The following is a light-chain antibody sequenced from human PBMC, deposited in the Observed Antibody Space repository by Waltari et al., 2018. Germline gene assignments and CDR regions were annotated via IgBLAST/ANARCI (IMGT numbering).Light chain of an antibody. CDR3: QTWGTGVHVV. J-gene: IGLJ2*01. V-gene: IGLV4-69*01. CDR1: SGHSNYA. CDR2: VHSGVTQ. Sequence: QVVLTQSPSASASRGASVKLTCTLSSGHSNYAIAWPQQQPGKGPRFLMKVHSGVTQFKGDGIPDRFTGSSSGSERYLTISSLQSDDEADYYCQTWGTGVHVVFGGGTKLTVL.